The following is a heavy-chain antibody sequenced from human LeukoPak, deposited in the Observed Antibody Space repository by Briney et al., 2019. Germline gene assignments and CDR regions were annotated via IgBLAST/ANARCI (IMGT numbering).Heavy chain of an antibody. Sequence: GGSLRLSCAASGFTFSSYSMNWVRQAPGKGREWVSYISSSSSTIYYADSVKGRFTISRDNAKNSLYLQMNSLRAEDTAVYYCARAQTISNDAFDIWGQGTMVTVSS. D-gene: IGHD4/OR15-4a*01. CDR2: ISSSSSTI. V-gene: IGHV3-48*04. J-gene: IGHJ3*02. CDR3: ARAQTISNDAFDI. CDR1: GFTFSSYS.